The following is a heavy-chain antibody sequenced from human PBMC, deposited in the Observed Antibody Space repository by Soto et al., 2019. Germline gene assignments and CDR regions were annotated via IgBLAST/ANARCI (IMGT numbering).Heavy chain of an antibody. D-gene: IGHD3-3*01. CDR1: VFTFSSYD. J-gene: IGHJ6*02. Sequence: VGSLRLSCAASVFTFSSYDMHWVRQSTGKGLEWVSAIGTAGDTYYPGPVKGRFTISRENAKNSLYLQMNSLRAGDTAVYYCARDLTRWGPELRCLEWLFHYYGMHVWGQSTTGTVSS. CDR3: ARDLTRWGPELRCLEWLFHYYGMHV. CDR2: IGTAGDT. V-gene: IGHV3-13*01.